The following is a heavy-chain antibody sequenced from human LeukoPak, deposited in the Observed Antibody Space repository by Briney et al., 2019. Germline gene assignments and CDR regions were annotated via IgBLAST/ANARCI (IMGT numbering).Heavy chain of an antibody. J-gene: IGHJ4*02. CDR2: IWYDGSNK. CDR3: ARGGGSYYFDY. V-gene: IGHV3-33*01. CDR1: GFTFSSYG. D-gene: IGHD5-12*01. Sequence: PGGSLRLSCAASGFTFSSYGMHWVRQAPGKGLEWVAVIWYDGSNKYYADSVKGRFTISRDNSKNTLYLQMNGLRAEDTAAYYCARGGGSYYFDYWGQGTLVTVSS.